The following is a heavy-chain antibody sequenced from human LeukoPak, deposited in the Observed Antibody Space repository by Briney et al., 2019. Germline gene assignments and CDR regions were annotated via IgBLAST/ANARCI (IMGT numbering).Heavy chain of an antibody. CDR3: ARDPSSSSEPYYFDY. J-gene: IGHJ4*02. D-gene: IGHD6-6*01. V-gene: IGHV4-59*01. CDR1: GGSISSYY. CDR2: IYYSGST. Sequence: SETLSLTGTVYGGSISSYYWSWIRQPPGKGLEWIGYIYYSGSTNYNPSLKSRVTISVDTSKNQFSLKLSSVTAADTAVYYCARDPSSSSEPYYFDYWGQGTLVTVSS.